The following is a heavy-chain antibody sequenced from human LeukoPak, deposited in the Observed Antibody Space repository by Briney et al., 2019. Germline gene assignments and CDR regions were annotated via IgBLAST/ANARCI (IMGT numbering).Heavy chain of an antibody. CDR2: IYYTGVT. CDR1: SGSMSGYY. D-gene: IGHD3-22*01. J-gene: IGHJ4*02. V-gene: IGHV4-59*01. CDR3: ARGGSGYPLDY. Sequence: SETLSLTCAVSSGSMSGYYWSWIRQPPGKGLEWIGYIYYTGVTNYSPSLKRRLTISLDTAMKQFSLNLRSVTAADTAMYYCARGGSGYPLDYWGRGTLVTVSS.